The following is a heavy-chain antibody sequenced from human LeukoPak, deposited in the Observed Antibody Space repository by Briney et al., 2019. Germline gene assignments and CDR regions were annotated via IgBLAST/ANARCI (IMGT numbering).Heavy chain of an antibody. CDR3: ARDRLNGDLGSRNFDY. Sequence: KPGGSPRLSCAASGFTFSSYSMNWVRQAPGKGLEWVSPISSSSSYIYYADSVKGRFTISRDNAKNSLYPQMNSLRAEDTAVYYCARDRLNGDLGSRNFDYWGQGALVTLSS. D-gene: IGHD7-27*01. J-gene: IGHJ4*02. V-gene: IGHV3-21*01. CDR1: GFTFSSYS. CDR2: ISSSSSYI.